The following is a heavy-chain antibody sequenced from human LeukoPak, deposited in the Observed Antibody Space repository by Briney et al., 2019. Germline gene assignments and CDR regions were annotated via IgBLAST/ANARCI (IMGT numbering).Heavy chain of an antibody. CDR1: GFTFSFYA. Sequence: PGGSLRLSCAASGFTFSFYAMSWVRQAPGKGLEWVSTISVSGGSTYYADSVKGRFTISRDNSKNTLYLQMNSLRAEDTAVYYCAKPKYDILTGYFDYWGQGTLVTVSS. D-gene: IGHD3-9*01. CDR3: AKPKYDILTGYFDY. J-gene: IGHJ4*02. V-gene: IGHV3-23*01. CDR2: ISVSGGST.